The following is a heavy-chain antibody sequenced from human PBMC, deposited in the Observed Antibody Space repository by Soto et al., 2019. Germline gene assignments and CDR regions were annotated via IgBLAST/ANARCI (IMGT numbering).Heavy chain of an antibody. V-gene: IGHV4-59*12. D-gene: IGHD4-17*01. CDR2: INYSGST. CDR1: GGSISSYY. Sequence: PSETLSLTCTVSGGSISSYYWSWIRQPPGKGLEWIGYINYSGSTNYNPSLKSRVTISVDTSKNQFSLKLSSVTAADTAVYYCASAARGYGGNSGMDVWGQGTTVTVSS. CDR3: ASAARGYGGNSGMDV. J-gene: IGHJ6*02.